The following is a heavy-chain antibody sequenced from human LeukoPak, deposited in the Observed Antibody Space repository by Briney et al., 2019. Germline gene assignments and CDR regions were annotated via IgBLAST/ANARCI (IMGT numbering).Heavy chain of an antibody. J-gene: IGHJ4*02. D-gene: IGHD3-10*01. CDR3: AIDDSGSWASYFDY. V-gene: IGHV3-23*01. Sequence: PGGSLRLSCAASGFTFSSYAMSWVRQAPGKGLEWVSAISGSGGSTYYADSVKGRFTISRDNSKNTLYLQMNSLRAEDTAVYYCAIDDSGSWASYFDYWGQGTLVTVSS. CDR2: ISGSGGST. CDR1: GFTFSSYA.